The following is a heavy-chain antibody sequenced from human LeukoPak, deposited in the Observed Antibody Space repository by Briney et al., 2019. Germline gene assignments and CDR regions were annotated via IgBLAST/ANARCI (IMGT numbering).Heavy chain of an antibody. V-gene: IGHV3-30*18. CDR1: GFTFSSYG. Sequence: GGSLRLSCAASGFTFSSYGMHWVRQAPGKGLEWVAVISYDGSNKYYADSVKGRFTISRDNSKNTLYLQMNSLRAEDTAVYYCAKDRPTWPIDYWGQGTLVTVSS. J-gene: IGHJ4*02. D-gene: IGHD5-12*01. CDR2: ISYDGSNK. CDR3: AKDRPTWPIDY.